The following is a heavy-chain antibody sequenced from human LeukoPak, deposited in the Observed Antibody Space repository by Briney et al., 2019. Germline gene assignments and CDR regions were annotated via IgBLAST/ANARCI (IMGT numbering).Heavy chain of an antibody. CDR2: ISTSSSYI. J-gene: IGHJ3*02. Sequence: PGGSLRLSCAASGFTFSSYNMNWVRQAPGKGLEWVSSISTSSSYIYYADSVKGRFTISRDNAKNSLYLQMNSLRAEDTAVYYCARESRAFDIWGQGTMVTVSS. V-gene: IGHV3-21*01. CDR1: GFTFSSYN. CDR3: ARESRAFDI.